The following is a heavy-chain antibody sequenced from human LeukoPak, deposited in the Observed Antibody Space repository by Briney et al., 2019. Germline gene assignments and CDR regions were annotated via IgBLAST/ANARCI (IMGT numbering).Heavy chain of an antibody. Sequence: PGGSLRLSCAASGFTFSTSDIHWVRQASGQGLEWVGRIRSKANNYATAFAASVKGRFTISRDNAKNTVYLQMNSLRAEDTAIYYCAKDAANYPFFFDFWGQGTPVTVSS. CDR2: IRSKANNYAT. J-gene: IGHJ4*02. V-gene: IGHV3-73*01. CDR3: AKDAANYPFFFDF. CDR1: GFTFSTSD. D-gene: IGHD4/OR15-4a*01.